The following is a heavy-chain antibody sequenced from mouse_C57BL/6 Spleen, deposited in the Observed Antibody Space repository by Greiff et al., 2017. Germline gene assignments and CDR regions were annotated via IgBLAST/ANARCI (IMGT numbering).Heavy chain of an antibody. CDR2: INPSTGGT. D-gene: IGHD1-1*01. J-gene: IGHJ2*01. V-gene: IGHV1-42*01. CDR1: GYSFTGYY. Sequence: VQLQQSGPELVKPGASVKISCTASGYSFTGYYMNWVKQSPEKSLEWIGEINPSTGGTTYNQKFKAKVTLTVDKSSSTAYMQLKSLTSEDSAVYYCARYGRSYPDYWGQGTTLTVSS. CDR3: ARYGRSYPDY.